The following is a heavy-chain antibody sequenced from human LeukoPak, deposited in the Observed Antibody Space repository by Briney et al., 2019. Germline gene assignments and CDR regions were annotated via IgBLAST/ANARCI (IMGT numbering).Heavy chain of an antibody. Sequence: GGSLRLFCTASGFTFGDYLMSWFRQAPGKGLEWIGFISGGTTEYAASVKGRFTISRDDSTSIAYLQMNSLTTEDTAVYYCSRGSGWLSVYWGQGTLVTVSS. CDR2: ISGGTT. V-gene: IGHV3-49*03. J-gene: IGHJ4*02. CDR1: GFTFGDYL. CDR3: SRGSGWLSVY. D-gene: IGHD6-19*01.